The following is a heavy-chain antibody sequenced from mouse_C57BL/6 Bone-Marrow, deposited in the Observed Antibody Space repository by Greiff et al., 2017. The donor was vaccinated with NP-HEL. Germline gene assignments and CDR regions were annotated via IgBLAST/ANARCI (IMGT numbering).Heavy chain of an antibody. V-gene: IGHV1-42*01. CDR2: INPSTGGT. Sequence: EVQLQQSGPELVKPGASVKISCKASGYSFTGYYMNWVKQSPEKSLEWIGEINPSTGGTTYNQKFKAQATLTVDKSSSTAYMQLKSLTSEDSAVYYCASRGPITTVVATPFDYWGQGTTLTVSS. D-gene: IGHD1-1*01. J-gene: IGHJ2*01. CDR1: GYSFTGYY. CDR3: ASRGPITTVVATPFDY.